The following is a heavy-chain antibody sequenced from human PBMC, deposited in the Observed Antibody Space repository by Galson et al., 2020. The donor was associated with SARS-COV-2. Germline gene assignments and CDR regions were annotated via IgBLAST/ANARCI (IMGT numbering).Heavy chain of an antibody. D-gene: IGHD2-2*01. Sequence: SVKVSCKASGFTFTSPAMQWVRQARGQRLEWIGWIVVGSGNTNYAQKFQERVTITRDMSTSTAYMELSSLRSEDTAVYYCAAPYCSSTSCQDAFDIWGQGTMVTVSS. CDR1: GFTFTSPA. CDR2: IVVGSGNT. CDR3: AAPYCSSTSCQDAFDI. J-gene: IGHJ3*02. V-gene: IGHV1-58*02.